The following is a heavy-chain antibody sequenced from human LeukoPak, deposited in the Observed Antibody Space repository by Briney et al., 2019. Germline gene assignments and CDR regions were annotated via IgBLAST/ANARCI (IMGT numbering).Heavy chain of an antibody. CDR2: FYYSGST. V-gene: IGHV4-59*01. CDR1: GGSISSYY. D-gene: IGHD2-2*01. Sequence: SETLSLTCTVSGGSISSYYWSWIRQPPGKGLEWIGYFYYSGSTNYNPSLKSRVTISVDTSKNQFSLKLSSVTAADTAVYYCARDKGYVDYWGQGTLVTVSS. J-gene: IGHJ4*02. CDR3: ARDKGYVDY.